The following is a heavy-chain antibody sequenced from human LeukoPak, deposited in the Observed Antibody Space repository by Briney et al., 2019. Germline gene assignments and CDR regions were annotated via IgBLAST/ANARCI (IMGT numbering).Heavy chain of an antibody. CDR3: ARGHYEVGVHDY. CDR1: GYTLTDLS. D-gene: IGHD1-26*01. CDR2: FDPEDGET. V-gene: IGHV1-24*01. Sequence: GASVKVSCTVSGYTLTDLSMHWVRQAPGKGLEWMGDFDPEDGETIYAQKFQGRVTMPEDTSTDTAYMELSSLRSEDTAVYYCARGHYEVGVHDYWGQGTLVTVSS. J-gene: IGHJ4*02.